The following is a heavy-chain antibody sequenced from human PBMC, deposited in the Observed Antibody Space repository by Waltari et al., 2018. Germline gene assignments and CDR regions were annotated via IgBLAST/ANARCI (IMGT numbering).Heavy chain of an antibody. V-gene: IGHV3-23*01. Sequence: EAQLLESGGGLIQPGGSLSVSCAASGFTFSSYAMSWVRQAPGKGLECVSTTSASEDKTDYADSVKGRFTISRDNSKNTLYLQMNSLRAEDTAVDYCAARYNWNYSWGQGTLVTVSS. CDR2: TSASEDKT. CDR3: AARYNWNYS. CDR1: GFTFSSYA. J-gene: IGHJ4*02. D-gene: IGHD1-7*01.